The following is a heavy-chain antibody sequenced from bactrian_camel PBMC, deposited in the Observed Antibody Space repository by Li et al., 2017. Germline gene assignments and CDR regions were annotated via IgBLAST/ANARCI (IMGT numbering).Heavy chain of an antibody. D-gene: IGHD7*01. CDR2: IRGNDGRT. CDR1: KYRYSTAA. J-gene: IGHJ6*01. V-gene: IGHV3S63*01. Sequence: HVQLVESGGGSVQAGGSLNLTCVASKYRYSTAACMGWYRQVPGKEPEGVASIRGNDGRTYSADSVKGRFTISLDTAQNTVYLQMNSLKTEDTAVYYCATWWSVGFWGQGTQVTVS. CDR3: ATWWSVGF.